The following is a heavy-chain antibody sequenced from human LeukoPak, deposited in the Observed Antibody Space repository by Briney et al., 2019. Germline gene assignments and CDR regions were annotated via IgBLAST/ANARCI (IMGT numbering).Heavy chain of an antibody. D-gene: IGHD5-12*01. CDR2: IYTSGST. CDR1: GGSISSYY. J-gene: IGHJ6*03. CDR3: ARAGGYEYYYYYYMDV. Sequence: SETLSLTCTVSGGSISSYYWSWIRQPAGKGLEWIGRIYTSGSTNYNPSLKSRVTMSVDTSKNQFSLKLSFVTAADTAVYYCARAGGYEYYYYYYMDVWGKGTTVTVSS. V-gene: IGHV4-4*07.